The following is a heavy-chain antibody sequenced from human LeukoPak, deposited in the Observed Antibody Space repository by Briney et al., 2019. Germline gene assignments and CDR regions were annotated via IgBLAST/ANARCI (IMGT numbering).Heavy chain of an antibody. V-gene: IGHV3-23*01. CDR1: GFTFSNYA. CDR3: AKSGGYCSTTSCPPAFDY. CDR2: ISGGGGNT. D-gene: IGHD2-2*01. Sequence: GGSLRLSCVASGFTFSNYAMSWVRQAPGKGLEWVSAISGGGGNTYYADSVKGRFTISRDNSKNTLYLQMNSLRTEDTAVYYCAKSGGYCSTTSCPPAFDYWGQGTLVTVSS. J-gene: IGHJ4*02.